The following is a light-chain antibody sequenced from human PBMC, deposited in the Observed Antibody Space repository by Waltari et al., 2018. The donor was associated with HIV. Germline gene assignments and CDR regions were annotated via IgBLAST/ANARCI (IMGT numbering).Light chain of an antibody. CDR3: QSADSSGTLVV. CDR2: KDS. V-gene: IGLV3-25*03. CDR1: ALPKQY. J-gene: IGLJ2*01. Sequence: SYELTQPPSVSVSPGQTARITCSGDALPKQYAYWYQQKPGQAPVLVIYKDSEMPSGIPERFSGSSSGTTVTLTISGVQAEDEADYYCQSADSSGTLVVFGGGTKLTVL.